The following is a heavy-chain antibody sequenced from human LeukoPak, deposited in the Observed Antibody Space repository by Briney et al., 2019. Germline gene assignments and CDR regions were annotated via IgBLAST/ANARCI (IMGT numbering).Heavy chain of an antibody. D-gene: IGHD3-10*01. V-gene: IGHV3-21*01. CDR2: ISSSSNYI. CDR1: GFTFSAYS. J-gene: IGHJ4*02. CDR3: ARAQAYGSGSSN. Sequence: GGSLRLSCAASGFTFSAYSMNWVRQAPGKGLEWVSSISSSSNYIYYADSVKGRFTISRVNAKNSLYLQMNSLRAEDTAVYYCARAQAYGSGSSNWGQGTLVTVSS.